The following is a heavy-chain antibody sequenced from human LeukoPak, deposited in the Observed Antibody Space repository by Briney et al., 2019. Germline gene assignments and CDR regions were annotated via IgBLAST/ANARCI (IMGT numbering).Heavy chain of an antibody. J-gene: IGHJ4*02. CDR1: GFTFSNYW. V-gene: IGHV3-7*03. Sequence: GGSLRLSCAASGFTFSNYWMGWVRQTPGKGLEWVATIEQDGSEKYYVDSVKGRFTISRDNSKNTLYLQMNSLRAEDTAVYYCAEDRAYGDYENYFDYWGQGTLVTVSS. D-gene: IGHD4-17*01. CDR2: IEQDGSEK. CDR3: AEDRAYGDYENYFDY.